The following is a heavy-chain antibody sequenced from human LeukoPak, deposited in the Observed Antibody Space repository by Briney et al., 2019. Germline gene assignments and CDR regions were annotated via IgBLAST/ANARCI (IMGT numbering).Heavy chain of an antibody. J-gene: IGHJ6*02. Sequence: GASVKVSCKASGYTFTGYYMHWVRQAPGQGLEWMGWINPNSGGTNYAQKFQGRVTITRDTSISTAYMELSRLRSDDTAVYYCARSHPIVVVVAASYYYGMDVWGQGTTVTVSS. CDR1: GYTFTGYY. CDR2: INPNSGGT. D-gene: IGHD2-15*01. CDR3: ARSHPIVVVVAASYYYGMDV. V-gene: IGHV1-2*02.